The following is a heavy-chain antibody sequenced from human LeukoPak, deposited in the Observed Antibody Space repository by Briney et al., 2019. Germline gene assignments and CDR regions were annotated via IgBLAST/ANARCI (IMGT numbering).Heavy chain of an antibody. J-gene: IGHJ5*02. V-gene: IGHV5-51*01. CDR3: ACRMFASNWFQP. CDR2: IYPGDSRT. D-gene: IGHD3-10*02. Sequence: GESPKISCQGSGYSFIDYWIGWVRQMPGKGLEWMAVIYPGDSRTRYNPSLQGQVTISADKSINTAYLEWNSLKASDTALYYCACRMFASNWFQPWGQGTLVTVSS. CDR1: GYSFIDYW.